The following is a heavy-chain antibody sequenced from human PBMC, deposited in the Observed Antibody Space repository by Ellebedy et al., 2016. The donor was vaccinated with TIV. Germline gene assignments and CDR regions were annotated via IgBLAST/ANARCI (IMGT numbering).Heavy chain of an antibody. V-gene: IGHV1-69*04. CDR2: IIPILGMT. CDR3: ARAPGGDHYSGDS. D-gene: IGHD2-21*02. CDR1: GGTFNTYG. Sequence: ASVKVSCKASGGTFNTYGISWVRQAPGQGLEWMGRIIPILGMTNYAQKFQGRVTITADKSTTTAFMELTSLRSEDTAVYYCARAPGGDHYSGDSWGQGTLVTVSS. J-gene: IGHJ4*02.